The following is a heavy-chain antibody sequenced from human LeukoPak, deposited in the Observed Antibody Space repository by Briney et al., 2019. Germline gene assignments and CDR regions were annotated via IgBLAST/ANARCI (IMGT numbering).Heavy chain of an antibody. J-gene: IGHJ4*02. CDR2: ISERGGST. Sequence: GGSLRLSCVVSGITLSNYGMSWVRQAPGKGLEWVSGISERGGSTNYADSVKGRFIISRDTSKNAVYLQMNSLRVEDTAVYFCAKRGIVIRTVIIIGFHKEAYYFDYWGQGILVTVSS. CDR1: GITLSNYG. V-gene: IGHV3-23*01. CDR3: AKRGIVIRTVIIIGFHKEAYYFDY. D-gene: IGHD3-10*01.